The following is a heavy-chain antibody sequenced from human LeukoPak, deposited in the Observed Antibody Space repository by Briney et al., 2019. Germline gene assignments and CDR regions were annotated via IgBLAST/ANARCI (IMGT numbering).Heavy chain of an antibody. CDR2: INHSGTT. CDR3: ARGVSLDY. CDR1: GGSFSGYY. J-gene: IGHJ4*02. Sequence: PSETLSLTCAVHGGSFSGYYWNWIRQPPGKGLEWIGEINHSGTTNNTPSLKSRVTISGDTSKNQFSLRLTSVTAADTAVYYCARGVSLDYWGQGTLVTVSS. V-gene: IGHV4-34*01.